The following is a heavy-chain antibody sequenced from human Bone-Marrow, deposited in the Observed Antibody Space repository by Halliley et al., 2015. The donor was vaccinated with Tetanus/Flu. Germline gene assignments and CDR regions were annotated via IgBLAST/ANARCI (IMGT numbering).Heavy chain of an antibody. V-gene: IGHV4-59*01. CDR2: IYYSGGT. CDR3: AREAYSCYGMDG. D-gene: IGHD2-15*01. CDR1: GGSIGNYY. Sequence: LRLSCTVSGGSIGNYYWTWIRQPPGKGLEWIGYIYYSGGTNYNRSLKSRVTISVDKSKNQFSVNLRSVTAADTAVYYCAREAYSCYGMDGWGQGTTVIVSS. J-gene: IGHJ6*02.